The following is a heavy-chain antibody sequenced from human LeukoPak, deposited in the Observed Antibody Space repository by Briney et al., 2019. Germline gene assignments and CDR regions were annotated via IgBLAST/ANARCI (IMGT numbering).Heavy chain of an antibody. CDR3: VRSPIGASAD. Sequence: ASLKVSCKPSGYTFSDSYIHWVRQAPGVGLQWMGWISPNNGDTNYAEDFQGRVTMTRDTTIRTAYMELTRLTLNDTAVYYCVRSPIGASADWGRGTLVTVS. J-gene: IGHJ4*02. CDR2: ISPNNGDT. CDR1: GYTFSDSY. D-gene: IGHD3-10*01. V-gene: IGHV1-2*02.